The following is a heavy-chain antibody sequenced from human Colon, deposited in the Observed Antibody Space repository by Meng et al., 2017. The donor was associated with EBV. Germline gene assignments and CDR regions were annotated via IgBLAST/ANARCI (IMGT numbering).Heavy chain of an antibody. CDR1: GGPISRTGTC. V-gene: IGHV4-39*01. D-gene: IGHD4-23*01. J-gene: IGHJ4*02. CDR2: QCHADDT. CDR3: ARHTFSGNPGGIDS. Sequence: HLQLPASGLGLVKPSEARSLTCTVSGGPISRTGTCGGWIRQPPGKGLEWIGSQCHADDTYYNPSLMGRVTISVDTSKNQVSLKLTSVTAADTSIYYCARHTFSGNPGGIDSWGQGILVTVSS.